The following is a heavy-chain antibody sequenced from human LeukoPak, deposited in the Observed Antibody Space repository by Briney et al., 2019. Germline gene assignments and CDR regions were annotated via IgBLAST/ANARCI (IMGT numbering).Heavy chain of an antibody. Sequence: GASVKVSCKASGYTFTSYGISWVRQAPGQRLKWMGWISAYNGNTNYAQKLQGRVTMTTDTSTSTAYMELRSLRSDDTAVYYCARARRGSAPYYYYYMDVWGKGTTVTVSS. D-gene: IGHD1-14*01. V-gene: IGHV1-18*01. CDR2: ISAYNGNT. J-gene: IGHJ6*03. CDR1: GYTFTSYG. CDR3: ARARRGSAPYYYYYMDV.